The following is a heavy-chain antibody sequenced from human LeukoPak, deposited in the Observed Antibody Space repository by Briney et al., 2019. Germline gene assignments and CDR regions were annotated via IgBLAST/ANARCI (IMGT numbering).Heavy chain of an antibody. Sequence: GGSLRLSCAASGFTFSTYGMHWVRQAPGKGLEWVSDIYSGGSTYYADSVKGRFTISRDNSKNTLYLQMNSLRAGDTAVYYCARDLHGSGSYDYWGQGTLVTVSS. CDR2: IYSGGST. J-gene: IGHJ4*02. CDR1: GFTFSTYG. V-gene: IGHV3-53*01. CDR3: ARDLHGSGSYDY. D-gene: IGHD3-10*01.